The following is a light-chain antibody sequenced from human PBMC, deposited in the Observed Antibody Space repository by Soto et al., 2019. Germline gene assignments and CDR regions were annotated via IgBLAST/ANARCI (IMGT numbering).Light chain of an antibody. J-gene: IGKJ1*01. CDR2: AAS. CDR1: QCISNY. V-gene: IGKV3-15*01. CDR3: QQYNNWPPT. Sequence: ERVMTQSPATLSVSPGERATLSCRASQCISNYLAWYQQKPGQAPRLLISAASTRATGIPARFSGSGSGTEFTLTISSLQSEDFAVYYCQQYNNWPPTFGQGTKVEV.